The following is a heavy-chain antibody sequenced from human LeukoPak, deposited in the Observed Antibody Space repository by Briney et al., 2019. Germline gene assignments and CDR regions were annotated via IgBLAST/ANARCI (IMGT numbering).Heavy chain of an antibody. CDR1: GFTFSSYA. J-gene: IGHJ1*01. D-gene: IGHD4-23*01. Sequence: AGGSLRLSCAASGFTFSSYAMSWVRQAPGKGLEWVSSISGSGGRTYYADSVKGRFTISRDNSKDTLSLQINTLRAEDTAVYYCAKDPYFGGNFPECFQHWGQGTLVTVSS. V-gene: IGHV3-23*01. CDR2: ISGSGGRT. CDR3: AKDPYFGGNFPECFQH.